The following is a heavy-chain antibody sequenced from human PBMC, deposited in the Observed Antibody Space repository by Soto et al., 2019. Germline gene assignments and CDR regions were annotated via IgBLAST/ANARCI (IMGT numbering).Heavy chain of an antibody. Sequence: GGSLRLSSAASGFPFINFAISWVRQAPGKALEWVASLDTSGDITFYASSVKGRFFISRDNSRKTLFPQMSSLRADDSAVYYCAKASRAYEPTFLFFDDWGQVTRVTVS. V-gene: IGHV3-23*01. D-gene: IGHD1-26*01. CDR2: LDTSGDIT. CDR1: GFPFINFA. J-gene: IGHJ4*02. CDR3: AKASRAYEPTFLFFDD.